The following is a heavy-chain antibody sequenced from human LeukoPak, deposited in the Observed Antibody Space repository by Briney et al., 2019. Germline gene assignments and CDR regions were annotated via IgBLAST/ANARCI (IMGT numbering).Heavy chain of an antibody. CDR3: ARQVVVAATAQGGFFDY. Sequence: PGGSLRLSCAASGFTFSSYGMHWVRQAPGKGLEWVAFIRYDGSNKYYADSVKGRFTISRDNSKNTLYLQMNSLRAEDTAVYYCARQVVVAATAQGGFFDYWGQGTLVTVSS. J-gene: IGHJ4*02. CDR2: IRYDGSNK. CDR1: GFTFSSYG. D-gene: IGHD2-15*01. V-gene: IGHV3-30*02.